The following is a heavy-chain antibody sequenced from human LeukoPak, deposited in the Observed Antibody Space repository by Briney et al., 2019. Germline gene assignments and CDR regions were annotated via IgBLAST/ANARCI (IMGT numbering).Heavy chain of an antibody. CDR1: GFSLSTSEVG. J-gene: IGHJ4*02. CDR3: AHSRPGSTIFHC. CDR2: IYWDEDK. Sequence: SGPTPVKPTQTLTLTCTFSGFSLSTSEVGVGWIRQPPGKALEWLTLIYWDEDKRYSPSLKSRLTITKDTSKNQVVLTMTNMDPVDTATYYCAHSRPGSTIFHCWGQGTLVTVSS. D-gene: IGHD1-7*01. V-gene: IGHV2-5*02.